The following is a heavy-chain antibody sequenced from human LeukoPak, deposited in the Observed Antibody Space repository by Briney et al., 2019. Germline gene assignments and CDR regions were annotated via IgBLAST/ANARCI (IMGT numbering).Heavy chain of an antibody. D-gene: IGHD5-12*01. V-gene: IGHV4-59*08. CDR2: IYYTVST. CDR1: GGSINSYS. Sequence: SETLSLTCTVSGGSINSYSWSWIRQPPGKALEWIGHIYYTVSTKYSPSLKSRVTISVDTSKSQFSLKLTSVTAADTAVYYCARHYSGYDASGLDIWGQGTMVTISS. J-gene: IGHJ3*02. CDR3: ARHYSGYDASGLDI.